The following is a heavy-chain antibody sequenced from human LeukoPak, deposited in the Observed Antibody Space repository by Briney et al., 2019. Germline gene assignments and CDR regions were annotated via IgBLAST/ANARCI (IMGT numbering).Heavy chain of an antibody. CDR2: ISSSSSYI. J-gene: IGHJ4*02. D-gene: IGHD3-22*01. CDR3: ARSYYYDSSGYYY. V-gene: IGHV3-21*01. CDR1: GFTFSSYS. Sequence: GGSLRLSCAASGFTFSSYSLNWVCQAPGKGLEWVSSISSSSSYIYYADAVKGRFPIPRDNAKNSLYLQMNSLRAEDTAVYYCARSYYYDSSGYYYWGQGTLVTVSS.